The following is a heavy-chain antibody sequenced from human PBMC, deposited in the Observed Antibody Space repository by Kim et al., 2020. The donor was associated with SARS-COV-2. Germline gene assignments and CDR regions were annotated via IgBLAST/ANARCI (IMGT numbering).Heavy chain of an antibody. CDR1: GFTVSSNY. Sequence: GGSLRLSCAASGFTVSSNYMSWVRQAPGKGLEWVSVIYSGGSTYYADSVKGRFTISRDNSKNTLYLQMNSLRAEDTAVYYCASEPYNSSWYVYGYWGQGTLVTVSS. CDR3: ASEPYNSSWYVYGY. J-gene: IGHJ4*02. D-gene: IGHD6-13*01. CDR2: IYSGGST. V-gene: IGHV3-53*01.